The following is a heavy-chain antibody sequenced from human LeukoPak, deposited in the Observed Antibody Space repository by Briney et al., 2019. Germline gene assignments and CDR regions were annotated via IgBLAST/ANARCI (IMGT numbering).Heavy chain of an antibody. CDR2: INPNSGGT. V-gene: IGHV1-2*02. Sequence: ASVKVSCKASGYTFTGYYMHWVRQAPGQVLEWMGWINPNSGGTNYAQKFQGRVTMTRDTSISTAYMELSRLRSDDTAVYYCARAGKYYDFWSGYYYFDYWGQGTLVTVSS. CDR1: GYTFTGYY. CDR3: ARAGKYYDFWSGYYYFDY. J-gene: IGHJ4*02. D-gene: IGHD3-3*01.